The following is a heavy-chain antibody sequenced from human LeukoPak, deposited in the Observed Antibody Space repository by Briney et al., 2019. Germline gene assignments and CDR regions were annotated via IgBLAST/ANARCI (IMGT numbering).Heavy chain of an antibody. CDR2: IYYTGGT. J-gene: IGHJ4*02. CDR1: GGSIGSDY. V-gene: IGHV4-59*08. CDR3: AKYGNSGWVIDN. Sequence: SETLSLTCTVSGGSIGSDYWTWIRQPPGKRLEYIGYIYYTGGTNYSPSLKSRVTISVDTSKNQFSLKLSSVTAADTAVYFCAKYGNSGWVIDNWGQGTLVTVSS. D-gene: IGHD6-19*01.